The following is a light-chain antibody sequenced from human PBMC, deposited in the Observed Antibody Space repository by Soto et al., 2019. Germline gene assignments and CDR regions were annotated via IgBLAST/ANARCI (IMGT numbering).Light chain of an antibody. CDR3: SSYTSSSTPRVV. CDR1: SSDVGGYNY. J-gene: IGLJ2*01. Sequence: QSALTQPASVSGSPGQSITISCTRTSSDVGGYNYVSWYQQHPGKAPKLMIYDVSNRPSGVSNRFSGSKSGNTASLTISGLQAEDEADYYCSSYTSSSTPRVVFGGGTKLTVL. CDR2: DVS. V-gene: IGLV2-14*01.